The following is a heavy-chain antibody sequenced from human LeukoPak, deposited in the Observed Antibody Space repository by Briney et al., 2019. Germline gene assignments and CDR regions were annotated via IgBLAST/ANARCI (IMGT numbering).Heavy chain of an antibody. CDR2: INAGNGNT. CDR3: ARGWELPDNWFDP. J-gene: IGHJ5*02. CDR1: GYTFTGYY. D-gene: IGHD1-26*01. Sequence: GSVKVSCKVSGYTFTGYYLHWVRQAPGQRLEWMGWINAGNGNTKYSQKFQGRVTITRDTSASTAYMELSSLRSEDTAVYYCARGWELPDNWFDPWGQGTLVTVSS. V-gene: IGHV1-3*01.